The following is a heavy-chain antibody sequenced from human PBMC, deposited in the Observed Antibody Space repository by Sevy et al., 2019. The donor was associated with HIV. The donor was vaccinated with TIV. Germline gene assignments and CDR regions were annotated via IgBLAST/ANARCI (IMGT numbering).Heavy chain of an antibody. CDR2: ISRTSTTT. J-gene: IGHJ5*02. V-gene: IGHV3-48*02. D-gene: IGHD3-22*01. Sequence: GGSLRLSCKASGFTFSTYSMHWVGQAPGKGLEWVSSISRTSTTTYYADSAKGRFTISRDNAKNSLYLQMNSLRDEDTAVYYCAREAYYYDSREENWFDPWGQGTLVTVSS. CDR3: AREAYYYDSREENWFDP. CDR1: GFTFSTYS.